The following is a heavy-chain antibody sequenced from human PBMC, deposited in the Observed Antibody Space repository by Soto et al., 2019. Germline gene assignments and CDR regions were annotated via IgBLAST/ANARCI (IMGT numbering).Heavy chain of an antibody. J-gene: IGHJ4*02. V-gene: IGHV3-23*01. D-gene: IGHD5-18*01. CDR3: ARDRDTFDY. CDR2: ISGSGSNT. CDR1: GFTFTSYA. Sequence: GGSLRLSCAASGFTFTSYAMSWVRLTPGKGLEWVSAISGSGSNTFYADSVRGRFTISRDNSKNTVFLQMNNLRAEDTAVYFCARDRDTFDYWGQGTRVTVSS.